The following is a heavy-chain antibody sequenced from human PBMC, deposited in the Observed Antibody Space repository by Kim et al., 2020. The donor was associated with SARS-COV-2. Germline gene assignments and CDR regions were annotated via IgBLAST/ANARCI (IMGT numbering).Heavy chain of an antibody. CDR1: GFTFSSYA. V-gene: IGHV3-33*06. CDR2: IWYDGSNK. Sequence: GGSLRLSCAASGFTFSSYAMHWVRQAPGKGLEWVAVIWYDGSNKYYADSVKGRFTISRDNSKNTLYLQMNSLRAEDTAVYYCAKETPYCSGGSCYGYFDYWGQGTLVTVSS. D-gene: IGHD2-15*01. J-gene: IGHJ4*02. CDR3: AKETPYCSGGSCYGYFDY.